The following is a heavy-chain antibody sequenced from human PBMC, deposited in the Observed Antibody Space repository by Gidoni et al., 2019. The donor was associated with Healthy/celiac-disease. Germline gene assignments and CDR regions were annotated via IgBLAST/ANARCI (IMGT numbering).Heavy chain of an antibody. CDR3: ARWVMVRGGRDYGMDV. J-gene: IGHJ6*02. V-gene: IGHV3-21*01. Sequence: EVQLVESGGGLVKHGGSLRLSCAASGFTFSSYSMNWVRQAPGKGLEWVSSISSSSSYIYYADSVKGRFTISRDNAKNSLYLQMNSLRAEDTAVYYCARWVMVRGGRDYGMDVWGQGTTVTVSS. CDR2: ISSSSSYI. CDR1: GFTFSSYS. D-gene: IGHD3-10*01.